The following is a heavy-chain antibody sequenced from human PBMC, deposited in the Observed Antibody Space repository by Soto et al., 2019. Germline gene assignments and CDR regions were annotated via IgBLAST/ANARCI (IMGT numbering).Heavy chain of an antibody. CDR2: IFSSDSSA. D-gene: IGHD2-2*01. CDR1: GFTFSSYS. CDR3: GTWRGSSWFDY. J-gene: IGHJ4*02. V-gene: IGHV5-51*01. Sequence: PGESLKISCKASGFTFSSYSLGWVRHMPGKGLQWMGNIFSSDSSAKYSPSFGGQVTISVDRSINTAYLQWSSLKASDTAIYSCGTWRGSSWFDYWGPGTLVTVSS.